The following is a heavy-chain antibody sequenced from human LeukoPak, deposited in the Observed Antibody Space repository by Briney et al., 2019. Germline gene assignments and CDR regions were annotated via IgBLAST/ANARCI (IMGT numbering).Heavy chain of an antibody. CDR2: INHSGST. CDR1: GGSFSGYY. V-gene: IGHV4-34*01. D-gene: IGHD1-7*01. Sequence: PSETLSLTCGVYGGSFSGYYWSWIRQPPGKGLEWIGEINHSGSTNYNPSLKSRVTISVDTSKNQFSLKLSSVTAADTAVYYCAKSPDTWNYGFLDYWGQGTLVTVSS. J-gene: IGHJ4*02. CDR3: AKSPDTWNYGFLDY.